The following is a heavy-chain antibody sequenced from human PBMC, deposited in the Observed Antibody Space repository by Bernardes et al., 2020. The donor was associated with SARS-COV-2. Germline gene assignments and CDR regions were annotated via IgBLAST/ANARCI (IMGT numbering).Heavy chain of an antibody. CDR3: ARETMVRGVDYYYGMDV. V-gene: IGHV1-2*04. Sequence: ASVKVSCMASGYTFTGYYMHWVRQAPGQGLEWMGWINPNSGGTNYAQKFQGWVTMTRDTSISTAYMELSRLRSDDTAVYYCARETMVRGVDYYYGMDVWGQGTTVTVSS. CDR2: INPNSGGT. J-gene: IGHJ6*02. D-gene: IGHD3-10*01. CDR1: GYTFTGYY.